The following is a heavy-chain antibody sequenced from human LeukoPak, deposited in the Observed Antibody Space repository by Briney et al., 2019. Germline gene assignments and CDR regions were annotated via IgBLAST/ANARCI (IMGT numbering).Heavy chain of an antibody. D-gene: IGHD4-17*01. CDR3: ARLMTTVTSEY. CDR1: GGSINRSYYY. V-gene: IGHV4-39*01. J-gene: IGHJ4*02. Sequence: SETLSLTCTVSGGSINRSYYYWGWIRQPAGKGLEWIGSIYYSGNTYYNPSLKSRVTISVDTSKNQFSLKLSSVTAAGTAVYYCARLMTTVTSEYWGQGTLVTVSS. CDR2: IYYSGNT.